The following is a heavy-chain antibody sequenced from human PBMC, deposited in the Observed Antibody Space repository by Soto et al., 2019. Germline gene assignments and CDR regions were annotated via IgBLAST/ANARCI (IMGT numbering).Heavy chain of an antibody. CDR2: ISSNGGST. J-gene: IGHJ3*02. D-gene: IGHD3-22*01. CDR3: VKFGSGVVITMIVVVIWRSPPWI. Sequence: GGSLRLSCSASGFTFSSYAMHWVRQAPGKGLEYVSAISSNGGSTYYADSVKGRFTISRDNSKNTLYLQMSSLRAEDTAVYYCVKFGSGVVITMIVVVIWRSPPWIWGQGTMVTVSS. V-gene: IGHV3-64D*08. CDR1: GFTFSSYA.